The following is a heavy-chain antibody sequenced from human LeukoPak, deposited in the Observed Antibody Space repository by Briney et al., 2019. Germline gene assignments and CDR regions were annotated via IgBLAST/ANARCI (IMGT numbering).Heavy chain of an antibody. V-gene: IGHV3-23*01. CDR1: GFTFSSYA. D-gene: IGHD3-22*01. J-gene: IGHJ4*02. CDR2: ISGSGSNT. Sequence: GGSLRLSCAASGFTFSSYAMNWVRQAPGKGLGWVSAISGSGSNTYYSDSVKGRFTISRDNSKNTLYLQMNSLRAEDTAVYYCAKDSIGYYKPFDYWGQGSLVTVSS. CDR3: AKDSIGYYKPFDY.